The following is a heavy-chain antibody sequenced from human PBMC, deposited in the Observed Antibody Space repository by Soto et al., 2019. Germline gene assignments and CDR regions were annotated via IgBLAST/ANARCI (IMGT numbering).Heavy chain of an antibody. CDR2: IIPILGIA. Sequence: QVKLVQSGAEVKKPGSSVKVSCKASGGTFSSYTISWVRQAPGQGLEWMGRIIPILGIANYAQKFQGRVTITADKSTSTAYMELSSLRSEDTAVYYCARDETPIAFDIWGQGTMVTVSS. V-gene: IGHV1-69*08. CDR1: GGTFSSYT. J-gene: IGHJ3*02. D-gene: IGHD2-2*02. CDR3: ARDETPIAFDI.